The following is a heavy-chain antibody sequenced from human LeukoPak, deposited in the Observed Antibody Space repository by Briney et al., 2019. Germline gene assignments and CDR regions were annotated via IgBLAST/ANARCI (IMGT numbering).Heavy chain of an antibody. V-gene: IGHV3-23*01. Sequence: GGSLRLSCAASGLTFSSYAMSWVRQAPGKGLEWDSGISASGGSTYYADSMKGRFTISRDNSKNTLYLQMNSLIADDTAVYYCTASAGDSRYYYYYMDVWGKGTAVTVSS. J-gene: IGHJ6*03. CDR2: ISASGGST. CDR3: TASAGDSRYYYYYMDV. CDR1: GLTFSSYA. D-gene: IGHD6-13*01.